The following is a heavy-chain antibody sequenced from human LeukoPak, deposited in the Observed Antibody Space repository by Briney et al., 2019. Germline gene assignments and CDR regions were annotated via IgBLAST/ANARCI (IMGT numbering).Heavy chain of an antibody. V-gene: IGHV3-7*01. Sequence: GGSLRLSCAASGFIFSTYWMTWVRQAPGQGLEWVANIKQDGSDKYYVDSVKGRFTISRDNAKNSLYLQMNSLRAEDTAVYYCARGGGNIFDYWGQGTLVTVSS. J-gene: IGHJ4*02. CDR2: IKQDGSDK. CDR1: GFIFSTYW. CDR3: ARGGGNIFDY. D-gene: IGHD4-23*01.